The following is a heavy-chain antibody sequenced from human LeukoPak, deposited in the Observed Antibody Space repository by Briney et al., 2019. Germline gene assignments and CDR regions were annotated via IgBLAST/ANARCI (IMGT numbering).Heavy chain of an antibody. CDR3: ARDDAPGYYKGGDFDY. CDR1: GYTFTSYG. J-gene: IGHJ4*02. V-gene: IGHV1-18*01. CDR2: ISAYNGNT. Sequence: PLASVKVSCKASGYTFTSYGISWVRQAPGQGLEWMGWISAYNGNTNYAQKLQGRVTMTTDTSTSTAYMELRSLRSDDTAVYYCARDDAPGYYKGGDFDYWGQGTLVTVSS. D-gene: IGHD3-9*01.